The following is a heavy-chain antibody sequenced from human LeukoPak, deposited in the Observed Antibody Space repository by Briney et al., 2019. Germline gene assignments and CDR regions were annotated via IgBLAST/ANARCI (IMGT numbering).Heavy chain of an antibody. Sequence: PSETLSLTCTVSGDSISSGSYYWSWIRQPAGKGLEWIGRIYTSGSTNYNPSLKSRVTISVDTSKNQFSLKLSSVTAADTAVYYCARHGSSWYYFDYWGQGTLVTVSS. D-gene: IGHD6-13*01. CDR2: IYTSGST. CDR1: GDSISSGSYY. J-gene: IGHJ4*02. CDR3: ARHGSSWYYFDY. V-gene: IGHV4-61*02.